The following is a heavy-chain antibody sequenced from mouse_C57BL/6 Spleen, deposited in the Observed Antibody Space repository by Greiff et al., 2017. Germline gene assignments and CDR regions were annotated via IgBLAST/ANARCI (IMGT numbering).Heavy chain of an antibody. CDR2: ISYDGSN. CDR1: GYSITSGYY. D-gene: IGHD2-3*01. Sequence: EVKLMESGPGLVKPSQSLSLTCSVTGYSITSGYYWNWIRQFPGNKLEWMGYISYDGSNNYNPSLKNRISITRDTSKNQFFLKLNSVTTEDTATYYCARMYDGYYYWGQGTLVTVSA. CDR3: ARMYDGYYY. V-gene: IGHV3-6*01. J-gene: IGHJ3*01.